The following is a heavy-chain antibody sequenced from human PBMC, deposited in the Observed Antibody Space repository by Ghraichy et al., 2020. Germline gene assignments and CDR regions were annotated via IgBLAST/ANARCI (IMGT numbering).Heavy chain of an antibody. CDR3: TKGGSTALGY. CDR1: GFILSSDW. D-gene: IGHD7-27*01. CDR2: INPDGTIT. V-gene: IGHV3-74*01. Sequence: GGSLRLSCAASGFILSSDWMHWVRQVPGKGLVWVSHINPDGTITNYVDSVKGRFTISRDIAKNTLYLQMNSLTVDDTALYYCTKGGSTALGYWGQGTLVTVSS. J-gene: IGHJ4*02.